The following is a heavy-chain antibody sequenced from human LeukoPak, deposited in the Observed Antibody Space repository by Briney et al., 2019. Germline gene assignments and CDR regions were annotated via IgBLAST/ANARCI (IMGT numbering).Heavy chain of an antibody. CDR3: ARGWGRYCSSSSCSYYYYYGMDV. J-gene: IGHJ6*02. V-gene: IGHV4-34*01. D-gene: IGHD2-2*01. CDR2: INHSGST. CDR1: GGSFSNYY. Sequence: SETLSLTCDVYGGSFSNYYWRWIRQPPGKGLEWIGEINHSGSTNYNPSLKSRVTISVDTSNNQFSLKLSSVTAADTAVYYCARGWGRYCSSSSCSYYYYYGMDVWGQGTTVTVSS.